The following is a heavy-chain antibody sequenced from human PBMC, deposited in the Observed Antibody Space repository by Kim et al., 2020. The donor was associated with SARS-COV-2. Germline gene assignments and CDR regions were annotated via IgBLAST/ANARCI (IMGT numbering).Heavy chain of an antibody. J-gene: IGHJ3*02. CDR3: TTDDGYYYDRLDAFDI. D-gene: IGHD3-22*01. CDR1: GFTFSNAW. V-gene: IGHV3-15*01. CDR2: IKSKTDGGTT. Sequence: GGSLRLSCAASGFTFSNAWMSWVRQAPGKGLEWVGRIKSKTDGGTTDYAAPVKGRFTISRDDSKNTLYLQMNSLKTEDTAVYYCTTDDGYYYDRLDAFDIWGQGTMVTVSS.